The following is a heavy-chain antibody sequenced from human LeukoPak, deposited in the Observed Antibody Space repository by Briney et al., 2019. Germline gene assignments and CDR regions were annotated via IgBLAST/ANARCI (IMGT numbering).Heavy chain of an antibody. J-gene: IGHJ2*01. V-gene: IGHV4-30-4*01. D-gene: IGHD3-10*01. Sequence: PSETLSLTCTVSGGSISSGDYYWSWIRQPPGKGLEWIGYIYYSGSTYYNPSLKSRVTISVDTSKNQFSPKLSSVTAADTAVYYCARVPYGTGWYFDLWGRGTLVTVSS. CDR2: IYYSGST. CDR3: ARVPYGTGWYFDL. CDR1: GGSISSGDYY.